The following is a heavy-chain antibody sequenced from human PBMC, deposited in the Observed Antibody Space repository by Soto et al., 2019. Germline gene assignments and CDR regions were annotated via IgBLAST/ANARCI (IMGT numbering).Heavy chain of an antibody. CDR3: ARGPRGYVYYHGMDV. Sequence: LSLTCTVSGGSISSYYCSWIRQSAGKGLEWIGRIDTSGTTNYNPSLKSRVTMSVDASKNQFSLNLSSVTAADTAVYYCARGPRGYVYYHGMDVWGQGTTVTVSS. V-gene: IGHV4-4*07. CDR2: IDTSGTT. CDR1: GGSISSYY. D-gene: IGHD3-10*01. J-gene: IGHJ6*02.